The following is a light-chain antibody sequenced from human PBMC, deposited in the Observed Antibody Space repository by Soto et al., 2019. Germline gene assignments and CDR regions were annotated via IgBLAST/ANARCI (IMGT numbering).Light chain of an antibody. Sequence: DIQMTQSPSILSASVGDRVTITCRAGQCIGSWVAWYQQKPGRAPNLLIHKASHLESGVPSRFSGSGSGTEFTLTISSLQPDDFATYYCQHYNSYSEAFGQGTKVDIK. CDR3: QHYNSYSEA. CDR1: QCIGSW. J-gene: IGKJ1*01. CDR2: KAS. V-gene: IGKV1-5*03.